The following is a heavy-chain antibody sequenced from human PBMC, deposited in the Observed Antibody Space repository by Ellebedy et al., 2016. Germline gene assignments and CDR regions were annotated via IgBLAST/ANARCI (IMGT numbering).Heavy chain of an antibody. Sequence: SETLSLTCAVYGGSFSGYYWSWIRQPPGKGLEWIGEINHSGSTNYNPSLKSRVTISVDTSKNQFSLKLSSVTAADTAVYYCARGGSSWYVVGRAFDYWGQGTLVTVSS. CDR2: INHSGST. D-gene: IGHD6-13*01. CDR1: GGSFSGYY. CDR3: ARGGSSWYVVGRAFDY. V-gene: IGHV4-34*01. J-gene: IGHJ4*02.